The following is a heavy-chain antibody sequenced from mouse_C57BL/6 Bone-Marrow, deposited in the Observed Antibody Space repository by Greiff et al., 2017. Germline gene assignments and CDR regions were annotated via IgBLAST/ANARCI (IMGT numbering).Heavy chain of an antibody. CDR2: IRSKSNNYAT. CDR3: VSSGNYFDY. Sequence: DVKLVESGGGLVQPKGSLKLSCAASGFSFNTYAMNWVRQAPGKGLEWVARIRSKSNNYATYYADSVKDRFTISRDDSESMLYLQMNNLKTEDTAMYYCVSSGNYFDYWGQGTTLTVSS. CDR1: GFSFNTYA. V-gene: IGHV10-1*01. J-gene: IGHJ2*01.